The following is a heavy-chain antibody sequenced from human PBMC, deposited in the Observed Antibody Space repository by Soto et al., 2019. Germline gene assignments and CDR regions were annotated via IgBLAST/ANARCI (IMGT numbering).Heavy chain of an antibody. D-gene: IGHD1-1*01. CDR1: EFIFSTYD. J-gene: IGHJ6*02. CDR3: VRQAKLTLFTANVGFYSGLDS. V-gene: IGHV3-23*01. Sequence: PGGSLRLSCAASEFIFSTYDMSWVRQAPGKGLEWVSSIGGSGSGTYYADSVKGRFIISRDNSKNTLYLQTDNLRPEDTAVYFCVRQAKLTLFTANVGFYSGLDSWGQRTMVAVS. CDR2: IGGSGSGT.